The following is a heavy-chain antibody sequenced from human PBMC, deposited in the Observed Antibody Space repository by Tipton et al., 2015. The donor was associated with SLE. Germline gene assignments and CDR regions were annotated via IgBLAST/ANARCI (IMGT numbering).Heavy chain of an antibody. CDR3: ARVQAYEGFDP. D-gene: IGHD3-16*01. CDR1: GASISSISYF. CDR2: FYFSGNT. V-gene: IGHV4-39*07. Sequence: LRLSCTVSGASISSISYFWGWVRQPPGKGPEWIGSFYFSGNTFYSPSLKSRVTLSADTSKNHFSLNLSSVTAADTAVYYCARVQAYEGFDPWGQGTLVTVSS. J-gene: IGHJ5*02.